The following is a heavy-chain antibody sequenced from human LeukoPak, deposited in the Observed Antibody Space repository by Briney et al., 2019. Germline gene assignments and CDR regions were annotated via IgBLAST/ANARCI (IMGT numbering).Heavy chain of an antibody. D-gene: IGHD4-23*01. CDR1: GGSFSGYY. Sequence: SETLSLTCAVSGGSFSGYYWGWIRQPPGKGLEWIGEINHSGSTNYNPSLKSRVTISVDTSKNQFSLKLSSVTAADTAVYYCARGRARWSFDYWGQGTLVTVSS. J-gene: IGHJ4*02. CDR3: ARGRARWSFDY. V-gene: IGHV4-34*01. CDR2: INHSGST.